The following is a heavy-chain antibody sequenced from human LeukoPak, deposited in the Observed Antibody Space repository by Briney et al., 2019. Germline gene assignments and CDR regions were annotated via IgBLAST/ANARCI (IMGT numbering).Heavy chain of an antibody. CDR2: IYYSGST. V-gene: IGHV4-31*03. Sequence: PSETLSLTCTVSGGSISSGGYYWSWIRQHPGKGLEWIGYIYYSGSTYYNPSLKSRVTISVDTSKNQFSLKLSSVTAADTAVYYCASQQLELLRGAFDIWGQGAMVTVSS. J-gene: IGHJ3*02. D-gene: IGHD1-7*01. CDR3: ASQQLELLRGAFDI. CDR1: GGSISSGGYY.